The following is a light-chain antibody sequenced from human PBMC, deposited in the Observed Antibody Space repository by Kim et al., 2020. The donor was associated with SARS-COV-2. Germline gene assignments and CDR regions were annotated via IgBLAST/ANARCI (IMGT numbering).Light chain of an antibody. CDR2: VNADGSH. Sequence: SVKMTCTLSSGQNIYAIAWQQQQPEKGPRYLMKVNADGSHPKGDGIPDRFSGSSSGAERYLTISSLQSEDEADYYCQTWGTGIEVFGGGTKVTVL. CDR1: SGQNIYA. V-gene: IGLV4-69*01. J-gene: IGLJ3*02. CDR3: QTWGTGIEV.